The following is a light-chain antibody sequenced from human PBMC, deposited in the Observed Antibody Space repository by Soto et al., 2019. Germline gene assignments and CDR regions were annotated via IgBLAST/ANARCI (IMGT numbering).Light chain of an antibody. Sequence: EIVMTQSPATLSVSPGERATLSCRASQSVSSNLAWYQQKPGQAPRLLIYDASNRATGIPARFSGSGSGTDFTLTISSLQSEDFAVYYCQQYNNWPPAFGQGTRLEIK. V-gene: IGKV3D-15*01. CDR2: DAS. J-gene: IGKJ5*01. CDR1: QSVSSN. CDR3: QQYNNWPPA.